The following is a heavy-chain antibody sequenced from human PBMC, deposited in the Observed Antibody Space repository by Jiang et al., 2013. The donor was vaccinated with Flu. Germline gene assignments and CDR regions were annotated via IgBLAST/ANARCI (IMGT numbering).Heavy chain of an antibody. V-gene: IGHV1-2*04. CDR1: GYTFTGYY. J-gene: IGHJ6*04. CDR3: ARDRGATDYYGMDV. CDR2: INPNSGGT. Sequence: EVKKPGASVKVSCKASGYTFTGYYMHWVRQAPGQGLEWMGWINPNSGGTNYAQKFQGWVTMTRDTSISTAYMELSRLRSDDTAVYYCARDRGATDYYGMDVWGKGTTVTVSS. D-gene: IGHD1-26*01.